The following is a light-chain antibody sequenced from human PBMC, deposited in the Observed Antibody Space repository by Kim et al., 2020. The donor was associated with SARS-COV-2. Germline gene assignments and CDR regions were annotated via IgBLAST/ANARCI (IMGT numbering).Light chain of an antibody. V-gene: IGLV3-1*01. J-gene: IGLJ1*01. CDR1: KLGDKY. Sequence: SYELTQPPSVSVSPGQTASITCSGYKLGDKYVSWYQQKPGQSPVVVIYQDNQRPSGIPERFSGSNSGNTATLTISGTQAMDEADYYCQAWDSSTHNYDIGAGTKVTVL. CDR3: QAWDSSTHNYD. CDR2: QDN.